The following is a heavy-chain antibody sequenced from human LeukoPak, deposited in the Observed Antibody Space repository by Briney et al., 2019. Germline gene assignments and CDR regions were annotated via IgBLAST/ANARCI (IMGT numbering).Heavy chain of an antibody. Sequence: VASVKVSCKASGYTFTGYYMHWVRQAPGQGLEWMGWINPNSGGTNYAQKFQGRVTMTGDTSISTAYMELSRLGSDDTAVYYCARDGMVRGVPGVDFDYWGQGTLVTVSS. V-gene: IGHV1-2*02. J-gene: IGHJ4*02. CDR3: ARDGMVRGVPGVDFDY. CDR1: GYTFTGYY. CDR2: INPNSGGT. D-gene: IGHD3-10*01.